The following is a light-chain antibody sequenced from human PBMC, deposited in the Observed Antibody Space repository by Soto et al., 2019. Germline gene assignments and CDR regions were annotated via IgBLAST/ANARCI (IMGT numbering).Light chain of an antibody. CDR2: KVS. CDR1: QSLVYSDGKTY. V-gene: IGKV2-30*01. Sequence: DVVMTQSPLSLPVTLGQPASISCRSSQSLVYSDGKTYLNWFQQRPGQSTRRLIYKVSNRDSGVPDRFSGSGSAADFTLKISRVEAEDVGAYYCMQGTHWLWTFGQGTKVEIK. J-gene: IGKJ1*01. CDR3: MQGTHWLWT.